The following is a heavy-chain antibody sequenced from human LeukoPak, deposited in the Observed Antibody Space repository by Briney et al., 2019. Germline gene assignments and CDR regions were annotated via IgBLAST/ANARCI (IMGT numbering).Heavy chain of an antibody. J-gene: IGHJ5*02. CDR1: GFTFDDYA. Sequence: PGGSLRLSCEASGFTFDDYAMHWVRQAPGKGLEWVSLISWDGGSTYYADSVKGRFTITRDNSKSSLYLQMNSLRAEDTAVYYCARGDKQLVFNRNKGGFDPWGQGTLVTVSS. V-gene: IGHV3-43D*03. CDR2: ISWDGGST. D-gene: IGHD6-13*01. CDR3: ARGDKQLVFNRNKGGFDP.